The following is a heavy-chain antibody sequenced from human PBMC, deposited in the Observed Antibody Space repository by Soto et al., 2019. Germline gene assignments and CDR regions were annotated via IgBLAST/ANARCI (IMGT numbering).Heavy chain of an antibody. J-gene: IGHJ4*02. CDR2: IYYSGST. D-gene: IGHD6-19*01. CDR3: ARDSEQWLATYFYY. CDR1: GGPISSYY. V-gene: IGHV4-59*12. Sequence: QVELQESGPGLLKPSETLSLTCTVSGGPISSYYWSWIRQPPGKGLEWLGHIYYSGSTNYNPSLKCRVTIAVDTTNNRFSLKLSFVPAADTAVYYCARDSEQWLATYFYYWGQGTLGTVFS.